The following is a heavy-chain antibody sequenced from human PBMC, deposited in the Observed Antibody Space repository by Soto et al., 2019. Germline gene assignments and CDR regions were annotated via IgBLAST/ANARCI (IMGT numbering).Heavy chain of an antibody. D-gene: IGHD3-3*01. CDR3: ARDPTNYDFWSGYRTPGYWYYYGMDV. CDR2: ISYDGSNK. CDR1: GFTFSSYA. J-gene: IGHJ6*02. V-gene: IGHV3-30-3*01. Sequence: PGGSLRLSCAASGFTFSSYAMHWVRQAPGKGLEWVAVISYDGSNKYYADSVKGRFTISRDNSKNTLYLQMNSLRAEDTAVYYCARDPTNYDFWSGYRTPGYWYYYGMDVWGQGTTVTVSS.